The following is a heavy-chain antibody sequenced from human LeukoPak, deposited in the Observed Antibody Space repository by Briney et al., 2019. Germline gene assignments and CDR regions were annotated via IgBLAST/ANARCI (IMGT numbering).Heavy chain of an antibody. D-gene: IGHD3-22*01. CDR2: INPNSGGT. CDR1: GYTFTGYY. J-gene: IGHJ4*02. V-gene: IGHV1-2*02. CDR3: ARGLSYYYDSSAFDY. Sequence: GASVKVSCKASGYTFTGYYMHWVRQAPGQGLEGMGWINPNSGGTNYAQKFQGRVTMTRDTSISTAYMELSRLRSDDTAVYYCARGLSYYYDSSAFDYWGQGTLVTVSS.